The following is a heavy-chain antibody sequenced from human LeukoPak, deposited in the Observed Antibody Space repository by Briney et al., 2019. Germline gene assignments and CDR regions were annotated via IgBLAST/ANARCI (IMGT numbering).Heavy chain of an antibody. CDR3: ATQSDGKVY. D-gene: IGHD1-1*01. Sequence: GGSLRLSCAASGFTFSSYWMHWVRQAPGKGLVWVSRINGDGSSTNYADSVKGRFTISRDNAKNTLYLQMNSLRAEDTAVYYCATQSDGKVYWGQGTLVTVSS. CDR2: INGDGSST. CDR1: GFTFSSYW. V-gene: IGHV3-74*01. J-gene: IGHJ4*02.